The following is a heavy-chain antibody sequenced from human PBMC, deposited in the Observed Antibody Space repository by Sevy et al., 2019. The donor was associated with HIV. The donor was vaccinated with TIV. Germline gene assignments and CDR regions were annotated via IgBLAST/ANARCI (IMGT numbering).Heavy chain of an antibody. J-gene: IGHJ6*03. V-gene: IGHV3-48*01. CDR3: APDYYYYMDV. CDR2: ISSSSSTI. CDR1: GFTFSSYS. Sequence: GESLKISCAASGFTFSSYSMNWVRQAPGKGLGWVSYISSSSSTIYYANSVMGRFTISRDNAKNSLYLQMNSLRAEDTAVYYCAPDYYYYMDVWGKGTTVTVSS.